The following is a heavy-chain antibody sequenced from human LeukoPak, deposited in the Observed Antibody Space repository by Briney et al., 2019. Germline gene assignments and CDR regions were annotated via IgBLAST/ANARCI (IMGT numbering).Heavy chain of an antibody. CDR3: ARSRMITFGGVIARPLYYFDY. J-gene: IGHJ4*02. CDR2: IDGDDDK. CDR1: GFSLSTSGLC. V-gene: IGHV2-70*11. Sequence: SGAALVKPTQTLTLTCTFSGFSLSTSGLCVSWIRRPPGKALEWLARIDGDDDKYYSTSLKTRLTISKDTSKNQVVLTMTNMDPVDTATYYCARSRMITFGGVIARPLYYFDYWGQGTLVTVSS. D-gene: IGHD3-16*02.